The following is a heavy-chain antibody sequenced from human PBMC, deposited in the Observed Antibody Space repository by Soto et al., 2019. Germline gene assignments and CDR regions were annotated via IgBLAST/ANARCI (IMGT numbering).Heavy chain of an antibody. D-gene: IGHD6-13*01. CDR1: GGSISSGGYY. J-gene: IGHJ6*02. CDR3: ARDRPLSSSWYRVPEDYYYYYGMDV. V-gene: IGHV4-31*03. CDR2: IYYSGST. Sequence: PSETLSLTCTVSGGSISSGGYYWSWIRQHPGKGLEWIGYIYYSGSTYSNPSLKRRVTVSVDTSKNQFSLKLSSVTAADTAVYYCARDRPLSSSWYRVPEDYYYYYGMDVWGQGTTVTVSS.